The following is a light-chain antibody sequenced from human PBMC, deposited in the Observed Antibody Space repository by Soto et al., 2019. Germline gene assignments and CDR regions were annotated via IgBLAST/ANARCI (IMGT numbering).Light chain of an antibody. CDR1: SSNIKTNG. Sequence: QSVLTQPPSASGTPGQRVTISCSGGSSNIKTNGVSWYQQVPGAAPKLLIYSNNQRPSGAPDRFTGSKSGTSATLAIAGLKSEDEATYHCATWDDSPNGLICGGGTKLTVL. V-gene: IGLV1-44*01. CDR2: SNN. CDR3: ATWDDSPNGLI. J-gene: IGLJ2*01.